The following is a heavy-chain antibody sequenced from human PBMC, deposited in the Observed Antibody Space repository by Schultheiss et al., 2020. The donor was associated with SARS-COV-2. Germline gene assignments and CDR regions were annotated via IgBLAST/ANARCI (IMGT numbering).Heavy chain of an antibody. CDR2: IYPGGSDP. CDR1: GYSFTTLW. J-gene: IGHJ4*02. CDR3: ARHSPEGSTSWLDF. Sequence: KVSCKGSGYSFTTLWIGWVRQMPGKGLEWMGIIYPGGSDPIYSPSFQGQVTMSADKSLSTAYLQWSSLKASDTAMYYCARHSPEGSTSWLDFWGQGTLVTVSS. D-gene: IGHD2/OR15-2a*01. V-gene: IGHV5-51*01.